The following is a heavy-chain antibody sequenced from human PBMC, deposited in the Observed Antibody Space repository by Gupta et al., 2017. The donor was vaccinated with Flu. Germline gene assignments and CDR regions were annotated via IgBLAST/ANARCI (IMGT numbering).Heavy chain of an antibody. CDR2: MNPNSGNT. CDR1: GYTFTSYD. V-gene: IGHV1-8*01. CDR3: ARRQKDYYYYYMDV. Sequence: QVQLVQSGAEVRKPGASVKVSCKASGYTFTSYDLNWVRQATGQGLEWMGWMNPNSGNTGYAQKFQGRVTMTTNTSTSTAYMELSNLRSEDTAVYYCARRQKDYYYYYMDVWGKGTTVTVSS. J-gene: IGHJ6*03.